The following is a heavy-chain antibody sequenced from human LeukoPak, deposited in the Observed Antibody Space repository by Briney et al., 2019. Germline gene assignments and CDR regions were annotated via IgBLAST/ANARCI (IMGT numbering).Heavy chain of an antibody. CDR3: ARGQGWLVDY. V-gene: IGHV3-7*05. D-gene: IGHD6-19*01. CDR2: IKQDGSEK. J-gene: IGHJ4*02. Sequence: TGGSLKLSCAASGFTFSGSAIHWVRQAPGKGLEWVANIKQDGSEKFYADSVKGRFTISRDNAKNSLFLQMNSLRAEDTAVYYCARGQGWLVDYWGQGTLVTVSS. CDR1: GFTFSGSA.